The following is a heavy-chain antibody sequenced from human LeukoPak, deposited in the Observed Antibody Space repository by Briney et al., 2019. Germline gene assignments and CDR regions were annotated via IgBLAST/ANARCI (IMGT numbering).Heavy chain of an antibody. D-gene: IGHD3-22*01. Sequence: SVKVSCKASGGTFSSYAISWVRQAPGQGLEWMGGIIPIFGTANYAQKFQGRVTMTTDTSTSTAYMELRSLRSDDTAVYYCARVGYYHDSSGYYRTYNWFDPWGQGTLVTVSS. V-gene: IGHV1-69*05. CDR2: IIPIFGTA. J-gene: IGHJ5*02. CDR1: GGTFSSYA. CDR3: ARVGYYHDSSGYYRTYNWFDP.